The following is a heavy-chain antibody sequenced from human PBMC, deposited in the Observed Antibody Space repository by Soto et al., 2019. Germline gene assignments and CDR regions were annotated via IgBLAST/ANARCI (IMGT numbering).Heavy chain of an antibody. CDR2: IWYDGSNK. Sequence: GGSLRLSCAASGFTFSSYGMHWVRQAPGKGLEWVAVIWYDGSNKYYADSVMGRFTISRDNSKNTLYLQMNSLRAEDTAVYYCAREYCTNGVCYTRAFDIWGQGTMVTVSS. CDR3: AREYCTNGVCYTRAFDI. CDR1: GFTFSSYG. V-gene: IGHV3-33*01. J-gene: IGHJ3*02. D-gene: IGHD2-8*01.